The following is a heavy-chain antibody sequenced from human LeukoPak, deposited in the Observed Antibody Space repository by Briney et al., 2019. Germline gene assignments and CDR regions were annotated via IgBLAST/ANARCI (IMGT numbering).Heavy chain of an antibody. D-gene: IGHD2-2*01. CDR1: GYSFIGYY. CDR2: INPNSGGT. J-gene: IGHJ4*02. Sequence: ASVKVSCKASGYSFIGYYMYWVRQAPGQGLEWVGWINPNSGGTNYAQKFQGRVTMTKDTSISTAYMELSSLRSDDTAVYYCARAPGVPADPFDYWGQGTLVTVSS. CDR3: ARAPGVPADPFDY. V-gene: IGHV1-2*02.